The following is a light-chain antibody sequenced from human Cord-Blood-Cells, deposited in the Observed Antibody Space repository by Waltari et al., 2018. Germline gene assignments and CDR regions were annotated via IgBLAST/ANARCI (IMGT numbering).Light chain of an antibody. CDR2: GAY. V-gene: IGKV3-15*01. Sequence: EIVMTQSPATLSVSQGERATLSCRASQSVSSNLAWYQQKPGQAPRLLIYGAYTRATGIPARFSGSGSGTEFTLTISSLQSEDFAVYYCQQYNNWYTFGQGTKLEIK. CDR1: QSVSSN. J-gene: IGKJ2*01. CDR3: QQYNNWYT.